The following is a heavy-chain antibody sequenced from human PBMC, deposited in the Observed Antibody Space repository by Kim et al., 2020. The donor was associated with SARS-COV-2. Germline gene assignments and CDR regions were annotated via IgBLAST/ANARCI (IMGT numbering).Heavy chain of an antibody. D-gene: IGHD3-22*01. J-gene: IGHJ3*02. CDR2: IYSGGST. Sequence: GGSLRLSCAASGFSVGSNYMTWVRQAPGKGLEWVSVIYSGGSTYYADSVKGRFTISRDNSKNTLYLQMNSLRAEDTAVYYCVRDQQRSYDSGGSRTDAFEIWGQGTMVTVSS. CDR3: VRDQQRSYDSGGSRTDAFEI. V-gene: IGHV3-53*01. CDR1: GFSVGSNY.